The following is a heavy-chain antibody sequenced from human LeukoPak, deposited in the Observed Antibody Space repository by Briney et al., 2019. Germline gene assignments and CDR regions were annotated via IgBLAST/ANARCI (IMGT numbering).Heavy chain of an antibody. D-gene: IGHD2-2*01. CDR1: GFTFSSYG. J-gene: IGHJ5*02. CDR2: IRYDGSNK. V-gene: IGHV3-30*02. CDR3: ARDRQIVVVPAAREGWFDP. Sequence: GGSLRLSCAASGFTFSSYGMHWVRQAPGKGLEWVAFIRYDGSNKYYADSVKGRFTISRDNAKNSLYLQMNSLRAEDTAVYYCARDRQIVVVPAAREGWFDPWGQGTLVTVSS.